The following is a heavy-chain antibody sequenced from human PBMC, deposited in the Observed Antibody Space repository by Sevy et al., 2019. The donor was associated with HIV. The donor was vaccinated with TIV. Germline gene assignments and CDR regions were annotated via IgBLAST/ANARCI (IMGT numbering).Heavy chain of an antibody. CDR2: ISYDGVFK. D-gene: IGHD6-19*01. V-gene: IGHV3-30*14. J-gene: IGHJ4*02. CDR1: GFTFSSHA. Sequence: GGSLRLSCAASGFTFSSHAMPWVRQAPGKGLEWVELISYDGVFKYSAESVKGRFTISRDNSKNTLYLQMNSLRADDTAVYYCAREAGYSTGWSPGNYWGQGTLVTVSS. CDR3: AREAGYSTGWSPGNY.